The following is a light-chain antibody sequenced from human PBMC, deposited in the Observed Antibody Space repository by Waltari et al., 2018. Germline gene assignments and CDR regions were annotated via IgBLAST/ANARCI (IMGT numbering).Light chain of an antibody. J-gene: IGKJ1*01. Sequence: EILLTQSPDTLSLPPGETATLSCSASQSVSNYVAWYQQKRGQAPRLLIYDASNRATGIPARFSGSGSGTAFTLTISSLEPEDFAVYFCQQRGNWPWTFGQGTKVEIK. CDR3: QQRGNWPWT. CDR2: DAS. V-gene: IGKV3-11*01. CDR1: QSVSNY.